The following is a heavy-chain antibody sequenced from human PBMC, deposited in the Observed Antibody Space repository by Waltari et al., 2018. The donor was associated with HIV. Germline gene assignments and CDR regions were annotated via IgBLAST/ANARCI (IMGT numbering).Heavy chain of an antibody. CDR1: VFPFSSHG. J-gene: IGHJ4*02. D-gene: IGHD3-22*01. V-gene: IGHV3-30*02. Sequence: QVQLVESGGGVVQPGGSLRLPCAEFVFPFSSHGMHWVRQAPGRGLDWVAFSRYDGSNEYYADSVKGRFTISRDNSKNTLYLQMNSLRAEDTAVYYCAKPRHYYDSSGLDYWGQGTLVTVSS. CDR2: SRYDGSNE. CDR3: AKPRHYYDSSGLDY.